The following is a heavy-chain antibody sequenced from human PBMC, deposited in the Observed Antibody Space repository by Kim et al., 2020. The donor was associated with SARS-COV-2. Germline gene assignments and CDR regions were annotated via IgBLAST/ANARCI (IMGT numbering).Heavy chain of an antibody. J-gene: IGHJ4*02. V-gene: IGHV3-72*01. CDR3: TGDLVGPTGMAY. CDR1: GFSLSDQY. CDR2: ARNKANGYSP. D-gene: IGHD1-26*01. Sequence: GGSLRLSCAASGFSLSDQYMDWVHQAPGKGLEWVGRARNKANGYSPQYAASVNGRFTISRDDSKNSLYLQLNGLKTEDTAVYYCTGDLVGPTGMAYWGQG.